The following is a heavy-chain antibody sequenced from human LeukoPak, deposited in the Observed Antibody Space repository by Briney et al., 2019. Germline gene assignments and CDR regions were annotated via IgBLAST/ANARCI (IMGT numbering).Heavy chain of an antibody. J-gene: IGHJ4*02. D-gene: IGHD2-2*02. CDR1: GYSFTSYW. Sequence: GESLKISCKGSGYSFTSYWIGWVRQMPGKGLEWVGIIYPGDSDTRYSPSFQGQVTISADKSISTAYLQWSSLKASDTAMYYCARLPGYCSSTSCYKQQLTGVCYFDYWGQGTLVTVSS. CDR2: IYPGDSDT. CDR3: ARLPGYCSSTSCYKQQLTGVCYFDY. V-gene: IGHV5-51*01.